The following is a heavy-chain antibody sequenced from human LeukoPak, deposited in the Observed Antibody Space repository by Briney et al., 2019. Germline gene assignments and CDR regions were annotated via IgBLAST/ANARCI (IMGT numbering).Heavy chain of an antibody. CDR1: GYTFTSYY. CDR2: INPSGGST. D-gene: IGHD2-15*01. V-gene: IGHV1-46*01. CDR3: AKDIRGTYFFDY. J-gene: IGHJ4*02. Sequence: ASVKVSCKASGYTFTSYYMHWVRQAPGQGLEWMGIINPSGGSTSYAQKFQGRVTMTRDTSTSTVYMELSSLRSEDTALYYCAKDIRGTYFFDYWGQGTLVTVSS.